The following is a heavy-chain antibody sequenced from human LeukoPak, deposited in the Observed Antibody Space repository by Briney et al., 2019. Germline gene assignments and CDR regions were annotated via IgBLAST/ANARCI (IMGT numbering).Heavy chain of an antibody. D-gene: IGHD3-3*01. J-gene: IGHJ4*02. Sequence: SVKVSCKASGGTFSSYAISWVRQAPGQGLEWMGRIIPILGIANYAQKFQGRVTITADKSTSTAYMELSSLRSEDTAVYYCARGGPLGVVTHHFDFWGQGTLVTVSS. CDR1: GGTFSSYA. V-gene: IGHV1-69*04. CDR2: IIPILGIA. CDR3: ARGGPLGVVTHHFDF.